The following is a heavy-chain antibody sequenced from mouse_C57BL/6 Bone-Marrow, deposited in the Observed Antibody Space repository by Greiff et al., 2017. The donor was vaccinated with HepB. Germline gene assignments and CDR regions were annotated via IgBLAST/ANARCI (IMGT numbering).Heavy chain of an antibody. CDR2: IDPENGDT. V-gene: IGHV14-4*01. Sequence: EVQRVESGAELVRPGASVKLSCTASGFNIKDDYMHWVKQRPEQGLEWIGWIDPENGDTEYASKFQGKATITADTSSNTAYLQLSSLTSEDTAVASGLRRFAYWGQGTLVTVSA. CDR1: GFNIKDDY. D-gene: IGHD2-4*01. J-gene: IGHJ3*01. CDR3: LRRFAY.